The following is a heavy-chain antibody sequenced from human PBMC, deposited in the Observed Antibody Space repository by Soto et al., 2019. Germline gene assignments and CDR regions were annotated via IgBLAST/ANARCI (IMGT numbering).Heavy chain of an antibody. D-gene: IGHD4-17*01. Sequence: QVQLVESGGGVVQPGRSLRLSCAASGFTFSRYAMHWVRQAPGKGLEWVAVISYDGSNKYYADSVKGRFTISRDNSKNTLYLQMNSLRAEDTAVYYCARDSLMTTVTPDYWGQGTLVTVSS. V-gene: IGHV3-30-3*01. J-gene: IGHJ4*02. CDR1: GFTFSRYA. CDR2: ISYDGSNK. CDR3: ARDSLMTTVTPDY.